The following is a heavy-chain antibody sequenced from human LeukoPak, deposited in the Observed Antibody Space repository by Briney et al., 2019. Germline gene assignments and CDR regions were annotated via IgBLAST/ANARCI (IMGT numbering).Heavy chain of an antibody. V-gene: IGHV3-21*01. D-gene: IGHD3-16*01. J-gene: IGHJ3*02. CDR3: ARVRGDTHSDAFDI. CDR1: GFTFSSYS. CDR2: ISSSSSYI. Sequence: GGSLRLSCAASGFTFSSYSMNWVRQAPGKGLEWVSSISSSSSYIYYADSVKGRFTISRDNAKNSLYLQMNSLRAEDTAVYYCARVRGDTHSDAFDIWGQGTMVTVSS.